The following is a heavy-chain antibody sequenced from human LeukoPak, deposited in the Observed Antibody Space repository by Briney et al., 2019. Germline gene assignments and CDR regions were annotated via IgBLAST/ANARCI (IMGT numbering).Heavy chain of an antibody. CDR1: GFTFSSYG. Sequence: GGSLRLSCAASGFTFSSYGMHWVRQAPGKGLEWVAVISYDGSNKYYADSVKGRFTISRDNSKNTLYLQMNSLRAEDTAVYYCAKDLPRGVISFRDWGQGTLVTVSS. V-gene: IGHV3-30*18. CDR3: AKDLPRGVISFRD. CDR2: ISYDGSNK. J-gene: IGHJ4*02. D-gene: IGHD3-10*01.